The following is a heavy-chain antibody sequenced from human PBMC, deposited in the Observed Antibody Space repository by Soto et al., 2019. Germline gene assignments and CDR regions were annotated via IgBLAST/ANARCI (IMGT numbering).Heavy chain of an antibody. CDR2: IYHSGST. CDR3: ARGRPYYYDSSGSPIDY. V-gene: IGHV4-4*02. CDR1: GGSISSSNW. Sequence: TLSLTCAVSGGSISSSNWWSWVRQPPGKGLEWIGEIYHSGSTNYNPSLKSRVTISVDTSKNQFSLKLSSVTAADTAVYYCARGRPYYYDSSGSPIDYWGQGTLVTVSS. J-gene: IGHJ4*02. D-gene: IGHD3-22*01.